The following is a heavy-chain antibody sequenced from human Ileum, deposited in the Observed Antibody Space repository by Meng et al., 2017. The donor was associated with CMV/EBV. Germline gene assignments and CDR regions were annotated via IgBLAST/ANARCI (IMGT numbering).Heavy chain of an antibody. V-gene: IGHV6-1*01. CDR3: ARENGYEWYFDF. CDR2: TYYRSKWYN. D-gene: IGHD6-13*01. J-gene: IGHJ2*01. Sequence: QLQTSVPGLVNPSPTISLTCAISGDSVSSIGAIWNWIRQSPSRGLEWLGKTYYRSKWYNDYAPSVKSRITVKPDTSKNQFSLQLNSVTPEDTAVYYCARENGYEWYFDFWGRGTLVTVSS. CDR1: GDSVSSIGAI.